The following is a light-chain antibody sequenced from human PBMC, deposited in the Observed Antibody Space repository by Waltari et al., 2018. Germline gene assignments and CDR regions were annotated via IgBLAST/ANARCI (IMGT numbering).Light chain of an antibody. CDR1: QTISRY. Sequence: DIQMTQSPSSLSASVGDRVTITCRASQTISRYLNWYQQKLGKAPNLLIYAASSLQSGGPSRFSGSGSGRDFTLIITSLQPEDFATYYCQQSYSFTRTFGQGTKVEIK. CDR3: QQSYSFTRT. V-gene: IGKV1-39*01. CDR2: AAS. J-gene: IGKJ1*01.